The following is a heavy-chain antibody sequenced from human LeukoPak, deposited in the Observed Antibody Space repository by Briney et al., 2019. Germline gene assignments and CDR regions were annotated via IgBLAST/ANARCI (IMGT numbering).Heavy chain of an antibody. D-gene: IGHD3-9*01. J-gene: IGHJ4*02. CDR3: ARVRYFDWLLDY. CDR2: IYHSGST. CDR1: GGSISSSNW. V-gene: IGHV4-4*02. Sequence: SETLSLTCAVSGGSISSSNWWCWVRQPPGKGLAWIGEIYHSGSTNYNPSLKSRVTISVDKSKNQFSLKLSSVTAADTAVYYCARVRYFDWLLDYSGQGTLVTVSS.